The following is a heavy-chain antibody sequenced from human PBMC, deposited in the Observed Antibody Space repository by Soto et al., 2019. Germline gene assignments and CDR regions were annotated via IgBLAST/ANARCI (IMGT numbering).Heavy chain of an antibody. J-gene: IGHJ3*02. CDR1: GFTFSTYS. Sequence: GGARRLSCAASGFTFSTYSMNWVRQAPGKGLEWVSSISSTSTYIFYADSVKGRFTISRYNAKNSLYLQMNSLRDEDTAVYYCAREDPGYSSGSIWGQRTMVTGSS. CDR2: ISSTSTYI. CDR3: AREDPGYSSGSI. V-gene: IGHV3-21*01. D-gene: IGHD6-19*01.